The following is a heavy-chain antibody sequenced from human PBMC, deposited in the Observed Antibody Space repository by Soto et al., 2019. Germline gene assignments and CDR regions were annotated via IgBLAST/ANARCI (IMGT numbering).Heavy chain of an antibody. V-gene: IGHV3-48*01. Sequence: EVQLVESGGGLVQPGGSLRLSCAASGFSFSYYGMNWVRQAPGKGLEWVSYISTSSSNIYYADSVKGRFTISRDNAKNSLSLQMNSLIAAGTAVYYCARETSTGNYYMDVWGKGTTVTVSS. CDR1: GFSFSYYG. J-gene: IGHJ6*03. CDR3: ARETSTGNYYMDV. D-gene: IGHD2-2*01. CDR2: ISTSSSNI.